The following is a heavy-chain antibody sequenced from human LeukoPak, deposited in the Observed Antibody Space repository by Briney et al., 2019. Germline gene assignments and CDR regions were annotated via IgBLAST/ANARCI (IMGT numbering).Heavy chain of an antibody. CDR1: GFTVSSNY. Sequence: GGSLRLSCAASGFTVSSNYMSWARQAPGKGLECVSVIRSAASKSYADCVKGRVNIAKDTSRNTRFIQKNSLRVEDTGLYFCAREFFFTDGYNHGFDYWGQGALVTVSS. D-gene: IGHD5-24*01. V-gene: IGHV3-53*01. CDR3: AREFFFTDGYNHGFDY. CDR2: IRSAASK. J-gene: IGHJ4*02.